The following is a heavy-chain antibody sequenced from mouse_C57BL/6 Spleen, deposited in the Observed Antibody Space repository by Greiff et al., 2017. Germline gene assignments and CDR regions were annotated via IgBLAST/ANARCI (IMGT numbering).Heavy chain of an antibody. V-gene: IGHV1-42*01. J-gene: IGHJ3*01. CDR3: ARWNSFAY. CDR2: INPSTGGT. CDR1: GYSFTGYY. Sequence: VQLQHSGPELVKPGASVKISCKASGYSFTGYYMNWVKQSPEKSLEWIGEINPSTGGTTYNQKFKAKATLTVDKSSSTAYMQLKSLTSEDSAVYYCARWNSFAYWGQGTLVTVSA.